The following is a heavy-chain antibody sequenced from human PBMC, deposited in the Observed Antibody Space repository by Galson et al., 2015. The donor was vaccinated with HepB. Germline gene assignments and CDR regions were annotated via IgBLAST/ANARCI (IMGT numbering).Heavy chain of an antibody. CDR2: IMPDGSKS. V-gene: IGHV3-7*03. CDR3: VRFSSSFAMDV. Sequence: SLRLSCAASGFTFSSHWMTWVRQAPGQGLEWVSRIMPDGSKSNCIESVKGRFTISRDNAKNSVHLQMDSLRAEDTAVYYCVRFSSSFAMDVWGQGTTVTVSS. J-gene: IGHJ6*02. D-gene: IGHD2-15*01. CDR1: GFTFSSHW.